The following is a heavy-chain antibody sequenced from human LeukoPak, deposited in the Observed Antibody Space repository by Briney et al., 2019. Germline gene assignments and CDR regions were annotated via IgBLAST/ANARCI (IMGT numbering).Heavy chain of an antibody. J-gene: IGHJ3*02. CDR2: ISSSSSYI. D-gene: IGHD4-17*01. CDR1: GFTFSSYS. V-gene: IGHV3-21*01. Sequence: PGGSLRLSCAASGFTFSSYSMNWVRQAPGKGLEWVSSISSSSSYIYYADSVKGRFTISRDNAKNSLYLQMNSLRAEDTAVYYCARDPYGDYASDAFDIWGQGTMVTVSS. CDR3: ARDPYGDYASDAFDI.